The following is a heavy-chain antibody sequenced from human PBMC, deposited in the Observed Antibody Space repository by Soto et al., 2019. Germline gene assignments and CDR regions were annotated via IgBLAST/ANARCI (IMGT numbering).Heavy chain of an antibody. CDR1: GGSFSGYY. D-gene: IGHD6-13*01. Sequence: ETLSLTCAVYGGSFSGYYWSWIRQPPGKGLEWIGEINDSGSTNYNPSLKSRVTISVDKSKNQLSLKLSSVTATDTAVYYCARGFRQQLVGRRSYFDPWGQGTLVTVSS. CDR2: INDSGST. J-gene: IGHJ5*02. V-gene: IGHV4-34*01. CDR3: ARGFRQQLVGRRSYFDP.